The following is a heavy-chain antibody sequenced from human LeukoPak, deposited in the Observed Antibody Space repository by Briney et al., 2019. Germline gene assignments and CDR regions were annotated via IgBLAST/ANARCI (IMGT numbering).Heavy chain of an antibody. J-gene: IGHJ5*02. CDR3: ARLEPRRWFDP. V-gene: IGHV5-51*01. CDR1: GYSFTSYW. CDR2: IYPGDSDT. Sequence: GESLKISCKGSGYSFTSYWLAWVRQMPGKGPEWMGIIYPGDSDTRYSPSFQGQVSISADKSISTAYLQWSSLKASDTAVYYCARLEPRRWFDPWGQGTLVTVSS.